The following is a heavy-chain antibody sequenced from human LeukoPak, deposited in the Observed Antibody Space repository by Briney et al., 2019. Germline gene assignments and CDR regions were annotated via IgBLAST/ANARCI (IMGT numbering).Heavy chain of an antibody. CDR3: ARSRYYGSGRHPDY. V-gene: IGHV4-39*01. Sequence: PSETLSLTCTVSGGSISSSSYYWGWIRQPPGKGLEWIGSIYYSGGTYYNPSLKSRVTISVNTSKNQFSLKLSSVTAADTAVYYCARSRYYGSGRHPDYWGQGTLVTVSS. CDR1: GGSISSSSYY. J-gene: IGHJ4*02. CDR2: IYYSGGT. D-gene: IGHD3-10*01.